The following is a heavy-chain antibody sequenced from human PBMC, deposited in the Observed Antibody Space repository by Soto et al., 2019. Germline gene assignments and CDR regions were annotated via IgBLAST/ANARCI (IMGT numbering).Heavy chain of an antibody. CDR1: GYALTELP. V-gene: IGHV1-24*01. J-gene: IGHJ4*02. CDR2: FDPEDGET. D-gene: IGHD3-9*01. Sequence: ASVKVSCKVSGYALTELPMHWVRQAPGKGLEWMGGFDPEDGETIYAQKFQGRVTMTKDTSTDTAYMELSSLRSEDTAVYYCATVRYDNLSNWGQGTLVTVSS. CDR3: ATVRYDNLSN.